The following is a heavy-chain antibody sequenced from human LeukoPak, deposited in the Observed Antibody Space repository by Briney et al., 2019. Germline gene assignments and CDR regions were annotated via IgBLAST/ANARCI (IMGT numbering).Heavy chain of an antibody. J-gene: IGHJ6*03. V-gene: IGHV4-59*12. D-gene: IGHD3-10*01. Sequence: PSETLSLTCTVSGGSISSYYWSWMRQPPGKGLEWIGYIYYSGTTNYNPSLKSRVTMSVDTSKSQFSLKLSSVTAADTAVYYCARDWPHELYYYGSGSYGAPPDYYYYMDVWGKGTTVTVSS. CDR3: ARDWPHELYYYGSGSYGAPPDYYYYMDV. CDR1: GGSISSYY. CDR2: IYYSGTT.